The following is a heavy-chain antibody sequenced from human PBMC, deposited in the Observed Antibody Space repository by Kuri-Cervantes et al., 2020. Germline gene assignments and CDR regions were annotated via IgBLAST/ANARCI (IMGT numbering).Heavy chain of an antibody. V-gene: IGHV1-46*01. CDR1: GYTFISYY. D-gene: IGHD3-22*01. Sequence: ASVKVSCKASGYTFISYYMHWVRQAPGQGLEWMGIINPSGGSTSYAQKFQGRVTMTRDTSTSTVYMELSSLRSEDTAVYYCARVDHYYDSSGWVFDYWGQGTLVTVSS. CDR2: INPSGGST. J-gene: IGHJ4*02. CDR3: ARVDHYYDSSGWVFDY.